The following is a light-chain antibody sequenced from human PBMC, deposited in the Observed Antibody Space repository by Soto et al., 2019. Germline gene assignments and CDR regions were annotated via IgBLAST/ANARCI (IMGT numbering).Light chain of an antibody. CDR2: DNT. V-gene: IGLV1-40*01. J-gene: IGLJ1*01. CDR3: QSYDSSLRGSV. CDR1: SSNIGAGYD. Sequence: QSVLTQPPSVSGAPGQRVTISRTGSSSNIGAGYDVHWYQQLPGTAPKLLIYDNTNRPSGVPDRFSGSKSGTSASLAITGLQAEDEADYYCQSYDSSLRGSVFGSGTKVTVL.